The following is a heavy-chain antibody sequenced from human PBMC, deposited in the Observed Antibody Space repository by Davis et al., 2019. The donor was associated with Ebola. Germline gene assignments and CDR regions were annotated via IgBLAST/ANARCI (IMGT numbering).Heavy chain of an antibody. Sequence: PGGSLRLSCKGSGYSFTSYWNGWVRQMPGKGLEWMGIIYPGDSDTRYSPSFQGQVTISADKSISTAYLQWSSLKASDTAMYYCARHTDSIGWLGNFDYWGQGTLVTVSS. J-gene: IGHJ4*02. V-gene: IGHV5-51*01. CDR2: IYPGDSDT. D-gene: IGHD6-19*01. CDR1: GYSFTSYW. CDR3: ARHTDSIGWLGNFDY.